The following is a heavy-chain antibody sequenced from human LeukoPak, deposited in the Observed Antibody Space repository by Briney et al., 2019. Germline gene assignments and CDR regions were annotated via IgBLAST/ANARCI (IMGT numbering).Heavy chain of an antibody. CDR3: AKGPSIAARYDAFDI. D-gene: IGHD6-6*01. CDR1: EFTFTSYE. Sequence: GGSLRLSCAASEFTFTSYELNWVRQAPGKGLEWVSYISSSGNTISYADSVKGRFTISRDNAKNSLYLQVISLRAEDTAVYYCAKGPSIAARYDAFDIWGQGTMVTVSS. V-gene: IGHV3-48*03. J-gene: IGHJ3*02. CDR2: ISSSGNTI.